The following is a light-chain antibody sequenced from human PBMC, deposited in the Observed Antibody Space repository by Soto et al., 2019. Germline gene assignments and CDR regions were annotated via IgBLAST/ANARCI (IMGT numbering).Light chain of an antibody. CDR1: QGIRKY. Sequence: DIQMTQSPASLAASVGDRVIITCRASQGIRKYLAWYQQKPGKAPKVLIYDATTLQSGVPSRFSGSGSGTDFTLTISSLQPEDVATYYCQKYNSAPWTFGQGTKVEIK. CDR2: DAT. CDR3: QKYNSAPWT. J-gene: IGKJ1*01. V-gene: IGKV1-27*01.